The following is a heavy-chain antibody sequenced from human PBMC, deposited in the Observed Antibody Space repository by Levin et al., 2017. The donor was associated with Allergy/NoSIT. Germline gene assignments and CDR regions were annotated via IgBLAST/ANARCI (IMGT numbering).Heavy chain of an antibody. D-gene: IGHD5-24*01. CDR1: GDSVSPYY. CDR3: ARCAPKRNYYYGVDV. V-gene: IGHV4-59*02. Sequence: SETLSLTCNVSGDSVSPYYWTWMRQPPGKALEWIGYIDYRGGTNYNPSLMSRVTMSLDTSKNQISLRLRSVTASDTAVYYCARCAPKRNYYYGVDVWGQGTTVTVSS. J-gene: IGHJ6*02. CDR2: IDYRGGT.